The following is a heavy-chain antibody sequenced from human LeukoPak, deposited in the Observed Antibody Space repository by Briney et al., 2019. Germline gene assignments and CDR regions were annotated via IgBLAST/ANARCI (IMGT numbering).Heavy chain of an antibody. V-gene: IGHV1-69*13. CDR3: ARARNSGYDLGTDY. J-gene: IGHJ4*02. Sequence: SVKVSCKASGGTFSSYGVSWVRQAPGQGLEWMGGIIPIFGTANYAQKFQGRVTITADESTSTAYMELSSLRSEDTAVYYCARARNSGYDLGTDYWGQGTLVTVSS. CDR2: IIPIFGTA. CDR1: GGTFSSYG. D-gene: IGHD5-12*01.